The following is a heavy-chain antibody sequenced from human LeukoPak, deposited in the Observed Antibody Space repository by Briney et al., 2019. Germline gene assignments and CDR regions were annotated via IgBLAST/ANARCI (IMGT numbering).Heavy chain of an antibody. Sequence: PSETLALTCTVSGDSLSSSSYYWGWIRQPPGKGLEWIGNIYYSGSTYYNPSLKSRVTISVDTSNNQFSLKLSSVTAADTAVYYCAASSSSLYFDYWGQGTLVTVSS. CDR1: GDSLSSSSYY. V-gene: IGHV4-39*01. CDR2: IYYSGST. J-gene: IGHJ4*02. D-gene: IGHD6-13*01. CDR3: AASSSSLYFDY.